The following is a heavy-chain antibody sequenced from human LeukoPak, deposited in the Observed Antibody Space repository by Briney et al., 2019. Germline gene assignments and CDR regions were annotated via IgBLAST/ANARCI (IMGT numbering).Heavy chain of an antibody. CDR1: GGSISSSNW. D-gene: IGHD3-10*01. CDR2: IYYSGST. CDR3: ARRRGGYGSGELDF. Sequence: PSGTLSLTCAVSGGSISSSNWWSWVRQPPGKGLEYIGFIYYSGSTNYNPSLKSRVTISLDTSKNQFSLKLSSVTAADTAVYYRARRRGGYGSGELDFWGQGTLVTVSP. V-gene: IGHV4-4*02. J-gene: IGHJ4*02.